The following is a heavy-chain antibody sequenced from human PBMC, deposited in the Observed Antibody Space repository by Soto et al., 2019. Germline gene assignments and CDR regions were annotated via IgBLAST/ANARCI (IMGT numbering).Heavy chain of an antibody. D-gene: IGHD3-22*01. CDR3: ARDYDRTPGIY. CDR2: IKHDGSER. CDR1: GFTFSGYW. J-gene: IGHJ4*02. Sequence: EVQLVESGGGLVQPGGSLRLSCAASGFTFSGYWMSWVRQAPGKGLEWVANIKHDGSERYYVASVEGRFTISKVNAKNALYLQMNSLSAGVTAVYYCARDYDRTPGIYWGQGTLVTFSS. V-gene: IGHV3-7*04.